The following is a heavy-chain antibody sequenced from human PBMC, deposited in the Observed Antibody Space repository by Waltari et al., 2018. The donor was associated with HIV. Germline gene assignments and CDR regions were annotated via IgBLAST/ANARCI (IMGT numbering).Heavy chain of an antibody. D-gene: IGHD6-6*01. CDR2: ICYSGST. Sequence: QVQLQESGPGLVKPSQTLSLTCTVPGGSISRGGYYWSWIRQHPGKGLEWIGYICYSGSTYYNPSLKSRVTISVDTSKNQFSLKLSSVTAADTAVYYCAREGMGSSGGMDVWGQGTTVTVSS. V-gene: IGHV4-31*03. CDR3: AREGMGSSGGMDV. CDR1: GGSISRGGYY. J-gene: IGHJ6*02.